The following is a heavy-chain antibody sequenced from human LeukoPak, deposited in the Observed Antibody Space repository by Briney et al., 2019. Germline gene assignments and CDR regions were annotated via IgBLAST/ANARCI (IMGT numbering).Heavy chain of an antibody. CDR3: GKGLYHDYSGIGDY. CDR1: GFTFSSYA. V-gene: IGHV3-23*01. Sequence: GGSLRLSCAASGFTFSSYAMSWVRQAPGKGLEWVSAISASGGNTYYADSVKGGFTISRDNSQNKLYLQANSLRAEDTAVYYCGKGLYHDYSGIGDYWGQGSLVTVSS. J-gene: IGHJ4*02. D-gene: IGHD3-22*01. CDR2: ISASGGNT.